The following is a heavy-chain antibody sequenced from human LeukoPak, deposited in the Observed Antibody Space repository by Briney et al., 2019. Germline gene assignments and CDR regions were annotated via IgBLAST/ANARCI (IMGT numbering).Heavy chain of an antibody. CDR2: IIPIFGTA. D-gene: IGHD6-13*01. CDR1: GGTFSSYA. V-gene: IGHV1-69*01. J-gene: IGHJ3*02. CDR3: ARDTRGAAAADDAFDI. Sequence: EASVQVSCQASGGTFSSYAISWVRQAPGQGLEWMGGIIPIFGTANYAQKFQGRVTITADESTSTAYMELSSLRSEDTAVYFCARDTRGAAAADDAFDIWGQGTMVTVSS.